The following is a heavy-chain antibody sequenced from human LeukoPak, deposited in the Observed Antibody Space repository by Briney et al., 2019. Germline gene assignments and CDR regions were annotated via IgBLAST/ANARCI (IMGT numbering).Heavy chain of an antibody. J-gene: IGHJ5*02. CDR2: IRYDRNTK. CDR1: GFTFTTCA. Sequence: GGSVRVSCAASGFTFTTCAMHWVRQAPGNGLEWVAYIRYDRNTKNYAHSVKGRFTMSRDNANYMVYLEMNSLRSDDTAVYYCSNGADYGANTRFPKYNWFDPWGQGTLVTVSS. V-gene: IGHV3-30*02. D-gene: IGHD4-23*01. CDR3: SNGADYGANTRFPKYNWFDP.